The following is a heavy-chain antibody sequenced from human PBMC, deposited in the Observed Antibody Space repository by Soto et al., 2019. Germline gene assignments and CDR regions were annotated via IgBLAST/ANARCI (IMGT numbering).Heavy chain of an antibody. CDR3: AFGSWNHFYFDY. V-gene: IGHV3-33*01. CDR1: GFTFTSYT. Sequence: GGSLRLSCTTSGFTFTSYTMHWVRQVPGKGLEWVATLWYDASGQYYADSVKGRFTISRNPSRSTLYLHMDSLRAEDTARYYCAFGSWNHFYFDYWGQEILVTVSS. CDR2: LWYDASGQ. D-gene: IGHD6-13*01. J-gene: IGHJ4*02.